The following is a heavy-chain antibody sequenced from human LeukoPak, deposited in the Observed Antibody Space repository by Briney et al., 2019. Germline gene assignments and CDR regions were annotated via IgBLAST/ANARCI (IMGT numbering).Heavy chain of an antibody. J-gene: IGHJ4*02. D-gene: IGHD1-26*01. Sequence: PGGSLRLSCAASGFTFSSYAMSWVRQAPGKGLEWVSTISDSGDYAYYAESVTGRFSISRDSSKNTLYLQFNRLRGDDTAKYYCARGGTGSYYVFGFDCWGQGTLVSVSS. CDR2: ISDSGDYA. CDR3: ARGGTGSYYVFGFDC. V-gene: IGHV3-23*01. CDR1: GFTFSSYA.